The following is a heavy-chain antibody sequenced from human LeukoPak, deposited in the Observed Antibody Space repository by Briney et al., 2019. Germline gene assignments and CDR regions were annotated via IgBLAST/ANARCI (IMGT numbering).Heavy chain of an antibody. J-gene: IGHJ4*02. CDR1: GYTFTSYY. D-gene: IGHD2-2*01. V-gene: IGHV1-46*01. Sequence: ASVEVSCKASGYTFTSYYMHWVRQAPGQGLEWMGIINPSGGSTSYAQKFQGRVTMTRDTSTSTVYMELSSLRSEDTAVYYCARVSQRAYCSSTSCPIDYWGQGTLVTVSS. CDR2: INPSGGST. CDR3: ARVSQRAYCSSTSCPIDY.